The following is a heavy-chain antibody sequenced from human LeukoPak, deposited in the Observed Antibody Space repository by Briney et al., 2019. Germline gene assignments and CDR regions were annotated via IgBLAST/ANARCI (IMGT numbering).Heavy chain of an antibody. D-gene: IGHD3-22*01. CDR2: MNPNSGNT. CDR3: ARDPIDLYYYDSSGYYPDENWFDP. V-gene: IGHV1-8*01. Sequence: ASVTVSCKASGYTCTSYDINWVRQATGQGLEWMGWMNPNSGNTGYAQKFQGRVTMTRNTSISTAYMELSSLRSEDTAVYYCARDPIDLYYYDSSGYYPDENWFDPWGQGTLVTVSS. J-gene: IGHJ5*02. CDR1: GYTCTSYD.